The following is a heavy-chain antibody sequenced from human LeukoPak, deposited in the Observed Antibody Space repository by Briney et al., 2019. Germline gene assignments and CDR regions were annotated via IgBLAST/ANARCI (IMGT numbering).Heavy chain of an antibody. CDR3: ARDLVVRDSNWFDS. J-gene: IGHJ5*01. CDR2: IYYSGST. CDR1: GGSISSSSYY. V-gene: IGHV4-39*07. Sequence: PSETLSLTCTVSGGSISSSSYYWGWIRQPPGKGLEWIGSIYYSGSTYYNPSLKSRVTISVDTSKNQFSLKLSLVTAADTAVYFCARDLVVRDSNWFDSWGQGTLVTVSS. D-gene: IGHD3-10*01.